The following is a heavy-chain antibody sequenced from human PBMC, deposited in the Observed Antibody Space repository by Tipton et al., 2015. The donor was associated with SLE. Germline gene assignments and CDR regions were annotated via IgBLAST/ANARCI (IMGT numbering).Heavy chain of an antibody. CDR3: ARDSWPLFPEDYYYGMDV. CDR2: IYHSGST. J-gene: IGHJ6*02. Sequence: TLSLTCAVSGFSISSGYYWGWIRQPPGKGLEWVGSIYHSGSTYYNPSLKSRVTISVDTSKNQFSLKLSSVTAADTAVYYCARDSWPLFPEDYYYGMDVWGQGTTVTVSS. V-gene: IGHV4-38-2*02. CDR1: GFSISSGYY. D-gene: IGHD2-21*01.